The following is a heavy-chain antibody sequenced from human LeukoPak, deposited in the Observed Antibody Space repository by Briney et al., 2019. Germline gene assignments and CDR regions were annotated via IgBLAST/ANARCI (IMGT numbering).Heavy chain of an antibody. J-gene: IGHJ5*02. CDR2: IWYDGSNK. CDR1: GFTFSSYG. CDR3: GRDKTGGGNWFDP. V-gene: IGHV3-33*01. Sequence: GGSLRLSCAASGFTFSSYGMHWVRQAPGKGLEWVAVIWYDGSNKYYADSVKGRFTISRDNSKNTLYLQMNSLRAEDTAVYYCGRDKTGGGNWFDPWGQGTLVTVSS. D-gene: IGHD3-10*01.